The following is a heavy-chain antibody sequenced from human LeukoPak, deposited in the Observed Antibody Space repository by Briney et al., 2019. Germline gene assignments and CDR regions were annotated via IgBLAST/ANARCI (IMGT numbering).Heavy chain of an antibody. CDR2: ISYDGSNK. CDR1: GFTFSNYW. V-gene: IGHV3-30*18. CDR3: AKEGYYYYMDV. J-gene: IGHJ6*03. Sequence: PGGSLRLSCAASGFTFSNYWMHWVRQAPDKGLEWVAVISYDGSNKYYADSVKGRFTISRDNSKNTLYLQMNSLRAEDTAVYYCAKEGYYYYMDVWGKGTTVTVSS.